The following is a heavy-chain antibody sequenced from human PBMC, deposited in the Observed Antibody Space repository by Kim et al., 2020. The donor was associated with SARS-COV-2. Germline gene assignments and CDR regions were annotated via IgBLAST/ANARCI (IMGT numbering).Heavy chain of an antibody. V-gene: IGHV3-33*01. CDR3: ARASGLVAFDI. J-gene: IGHJ3*02. D-gene: IGHD5-12*01. Sequence: GGFLRLSCAASGFTFSSYGMHWVREASGKGLEWVAVIWYDGSNKYYADSVKGRFTISRDNSKNTLYLQMNSLRAEDTAVYYCARASGLVAFDIWGQGTMV. CDR1: GFTFSSYG. CDR2: IWYDGSNK.